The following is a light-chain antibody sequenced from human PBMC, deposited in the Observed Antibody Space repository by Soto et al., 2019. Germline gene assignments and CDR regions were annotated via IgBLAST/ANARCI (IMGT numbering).Light chain of an antibody. Sequence: EIVLTQSPGTLSLSPGERATLSCRASQSITSNYLAWYQQKPGQAPRLLVYAVSGRPNGIPDRFSGSGSGTDFTLTISRLEPEDFALYYCQQYNNWPTWTFGQGTKVAIK. J-gene: IGKJ1*01. CDR2: AVS. V-gene: IGKV3-20*01. CDR3: QQYNNWPTWT. CDR1: QSITSNY.